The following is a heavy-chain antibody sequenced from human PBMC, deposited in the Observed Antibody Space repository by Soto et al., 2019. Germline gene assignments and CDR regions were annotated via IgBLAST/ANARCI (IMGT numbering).Heavy chain of an antibody. CDR1: GFTFSSYA. D-gene: IGHD3-22*01. CDR2: ISYDGSNK. J-gene: IGHJ6*02. CDR3: ARDRNSSGYPAGYYYYGMDV. Sequence: GGSLRLSCAASGFTFSSYAMHWARQAPGKGLEWVAVISYDGSNKYYADSVKGRFTISRDNSKNTLYLQMNSLRAEDTAVYYCARDRNSSGYPAGYYYYGMDVWGQGTTVTVSS. V-gene: IGHV3-30-3*01.